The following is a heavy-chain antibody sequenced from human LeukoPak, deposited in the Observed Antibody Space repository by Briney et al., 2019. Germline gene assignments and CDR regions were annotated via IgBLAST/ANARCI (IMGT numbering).Heavy chain of an antibody. Sequence: PGGSLRLSCAASGFTFSSYAMHWVRQAPGKGLEWVAVISYDGSNKYYADSVKGRFTISRDNSKNTLYLQMNSLRAEDTAVYYCAKDSVIRYYYDSSAPDYWGQGTLVTVSS. D-gene: IGHD3-22*01. CDR3: AKDSVIRYYYDSSAPDY. J-gene: IGHJ4*02. CDR1: GFTFSSYA. CDR2: ISYDGSNK. V-gene: IGHV3-30-3*01.